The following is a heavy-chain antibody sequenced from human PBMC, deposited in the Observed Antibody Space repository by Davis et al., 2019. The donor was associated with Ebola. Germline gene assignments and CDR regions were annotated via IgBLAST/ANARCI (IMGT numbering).Heavy chain of an antibody. CDR1: RYTFTSYA. CDR2: INTNTGNP. CDR3: ARDLAIVVVTYDACDI. J-gene: IGHJ3*02. D-gene: IGHD2-21*02. Sequence: AASVKVSCQASRYTFTSYAMNWVRQAPGQGLEWMGWINTNTGNPTYAQGFTGRFVFSLDTSVSTAYLQISSLKAEDTAVYYCARDLAIVVVTYDACDIWGQGTMVTVSS. V-gene: IGHV7-4-1*02.